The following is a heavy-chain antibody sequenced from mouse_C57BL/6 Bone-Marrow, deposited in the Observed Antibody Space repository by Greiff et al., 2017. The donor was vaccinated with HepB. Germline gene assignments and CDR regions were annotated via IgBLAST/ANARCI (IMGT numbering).Heavy chain of an antibody. J-gene: IGHJ2*01. CDR1: GFNIKDDY. V-gene: IGHV14-4*01. Sequence: VQLKESGAELVRPGASVKLSCTASGFNIKDDYMHWVKQRPEQGLEWIGWIDPENGDTEYASKFQGKATITADTTSNSAYVKLSSLTSEDTAVYDCTTSGGFDYWGQGTTLTVSS. CDR2: IDPENGDT. CDR3: TTSGGFDY.